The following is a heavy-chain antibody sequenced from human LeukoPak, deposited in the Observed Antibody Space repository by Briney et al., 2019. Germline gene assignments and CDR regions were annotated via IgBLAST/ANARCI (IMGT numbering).Heavy chain of an antibody. V-gene: IGHV4-4*07. D-gene: IGHD2-2*02. CDR2: IYTSGST. CDR3: ARGSPDIVVVPAAIDYYYYGMDV. Sequence: SETLSLTCTVSGGSISSYYWSWIRQPAGKGLEWIGRIYTSGSTNYNPSLKSRVTMSVDTSKNQSSLKLSSVTAADTAVYYCARGSPDIVVVPAAIDYYYYGMDVWGQGTTVTVSS. CDR1: GGSISSYY. J-gene: IGHJ6*02.